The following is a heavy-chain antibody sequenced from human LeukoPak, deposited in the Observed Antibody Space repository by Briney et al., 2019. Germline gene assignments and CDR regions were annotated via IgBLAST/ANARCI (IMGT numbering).Heavy chain of an antibody. V-gene: IGHV1-2*06. D-gene: IGHD7-27*01. Sequence: ASVKVSCKASGYTFTGYYMHWVRQAPGQGLEWMGRINPNSGGTNYAQKFQGRVTMTRDTSISTAYMELSRLRSDDTAVYYCARLNWGFSHPSDYWGQGTLVTVSS. CDR3: ARLNWGFSHPSDY. CDR2: INPNSGGT. J-gene: IGHJ4*02. CDR1: GYTFTGYY.